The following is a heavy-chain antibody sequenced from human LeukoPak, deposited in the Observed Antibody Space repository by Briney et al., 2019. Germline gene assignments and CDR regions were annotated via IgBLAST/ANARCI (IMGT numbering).Heavy chain of an antibody. D-gene: IGHD6-13*01. J-gene: IGHJ2*01. Sequence: GGSLRLSCAASGFRFSGYGMNWVRQAPGKGLEWVAVIWDDGSKKYHADSVKGRFTISRDQSKNTLYLQMNSLSAEDTAIYYCARHRGVETAAGLNGSYFDPWGRGTLVTVSS. CDR2: IWDDGSKK. CDR1: GFRFSGYG. CDR3: ARHRGVETAAGLNGSYFDP. V-gene: IGHV3-33*01.